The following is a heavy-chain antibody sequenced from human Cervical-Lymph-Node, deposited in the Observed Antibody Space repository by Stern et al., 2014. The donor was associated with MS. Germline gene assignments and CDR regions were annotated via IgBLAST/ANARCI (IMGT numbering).Heavy chain of an antibody. V-gene: IGHV3-33*01. Sequence: DQLVESGGGVVQPGRSLRLSCAASGFTFSGDGMHWVRQAPGKGLEWVALIWYDGSNKYYADSVKGLFTISRDNSKNTLYLQMNSLRAEDTAVYYCVRDEAYCGGDCFNHLDYWGQGTLVTVSS. CDR1: GFTFSGDG. CDR2: IWYDGSNK. J-gene: IGHJ4*02. CDR3: VRDEAYCGGDCFNHLDY. D-gene: IGHD2-21*01.